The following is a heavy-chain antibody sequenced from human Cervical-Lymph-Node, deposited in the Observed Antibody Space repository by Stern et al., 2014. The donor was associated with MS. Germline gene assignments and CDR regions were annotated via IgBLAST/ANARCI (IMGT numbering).Heavy chain of an antibody. J-gene: IGHJ3*02. CDR1: GYTFTGYY. V-gene: IGHV1-2*06. D-gene: IGHD3-10*01. Sequence: VQLVQSGAEVMKPGASVKVSCKASGYTFTGYYMHWVRQAPGQWLEWMGRSIPNSGGTNYAQKFLGRVTMRGDTSMSTTDMGMRGLRSDDRAVYYCARGAMSMVRGVINAFDIWGQGTMVTVSS. CDR2: SIPNSGGT. CDR3: ARGAMSMVRGVINAFDI.